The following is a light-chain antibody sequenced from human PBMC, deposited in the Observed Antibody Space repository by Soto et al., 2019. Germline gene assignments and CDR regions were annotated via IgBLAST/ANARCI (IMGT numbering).Light chain of an antibody. Sequence: DIVMTQSPDSLAVSLGERATINCKSSQSVLNSLNNKNYLAWYQQKPGQPPKMLIYWASTRELGVPDRFSGSGSGTDFTLTISSLQASDVAVYYCQQYSSIPLTFGGGTKVEIK. CDR1: QSVLNSLNNKNY. J-gene: IGKJ4*01. V-gene: IGKV4-1*01. CDR2: WAS. CDR3: QQYSSIPLT.